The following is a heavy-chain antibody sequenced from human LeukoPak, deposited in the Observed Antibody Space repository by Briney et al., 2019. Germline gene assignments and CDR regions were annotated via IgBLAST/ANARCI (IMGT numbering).Heavy chain of an antibody. V-gene: IGHV1-69*04. D-gene: IGHD6-6*01. CDR2: IIPILGIA. CDR1: GGTFSSYA. Sequence: SVKVSCKASGGTFSSYAISWVRQAPGQGLEWMGRIIPILGIANYAQKFQGRVTITADKSTSTAYMELSSLRSEDTAVYYCARDLGLSSSSSGFDYWGQGTLVTVSS. CDR3: ARDLGLSSSSSGFDY. J-gene: IGHJ4*02.